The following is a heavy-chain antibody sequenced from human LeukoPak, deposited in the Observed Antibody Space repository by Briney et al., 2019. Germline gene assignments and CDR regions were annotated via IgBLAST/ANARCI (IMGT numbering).Heavy chain of an antibody. Sequence: SETLSLTCTVSGGSISSYSWNWVRQPPGKGLEWIGYIYYSGSTNYNPSLKSRVTISVDTSKNQFSLKLSSVTAADTAVYYCARGVVVVPAAREWFDPWGQGTLVTVSS. CDR2: IYYSGST. J-gene: IGHJ5*02. CDR3: ARGVVVVPAAREWFDP. D-gene: IGHD2-2*01. CDR1: GGSISSYS. V-gene: IGHV4-59*08.